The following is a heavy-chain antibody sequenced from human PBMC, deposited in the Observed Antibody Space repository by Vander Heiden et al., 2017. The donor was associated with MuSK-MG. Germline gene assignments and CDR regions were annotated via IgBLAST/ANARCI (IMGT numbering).Heavy chain of an antibody. J-gene: IGHJ3*02. D-gene: IGHD3-16*01. CDR1: GSSINSGTYS. V-gene: IGHV4-30-2*01. CDR3: ARDGGNVVGSGGGGAFDI. Sequence: QLQLQESGSGLVKPSQTLSLACALSGSSINSGTYSWNWIRQPPGKGLEWIGYTYHDRTTYYTPSLRMRVTISVDRSKNLFSRRPSSVTAAATAASFCARDGGNVVGSGGGGAFDI. CDR2: TYHDRTT.